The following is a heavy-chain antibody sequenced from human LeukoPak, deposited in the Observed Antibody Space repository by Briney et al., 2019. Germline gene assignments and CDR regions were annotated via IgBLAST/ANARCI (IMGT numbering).Heavy chain of an antibody. CDR2: IHYSGST. D-gene: IGHD3-10*01. CDR3: ARGDLQDDY. V-gene: IGHV4-59*08. Sequence: PSGTLSLTCTVSGGSINSYYWTWIRQPPGKGLEWIGYIHYSGSTNYNPSLKSRVTISVDTSKNQFSLKLSSVTAADTAVYYCARGDLQDDYWGQGTLVTVSS. CDR1: GGSINSYY. J-gene: IGHJ4*02.